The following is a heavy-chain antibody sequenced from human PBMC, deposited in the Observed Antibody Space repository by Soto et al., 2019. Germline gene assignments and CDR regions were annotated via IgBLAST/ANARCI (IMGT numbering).Heavy chain of an antibody. CDR3: ARERYPYDYYYGMDV. CDR2: ISYDGSNK. D-gene: IGHD1-1*01. CDR1: VFTFSDYD. J-gene: IGHJ6*02. Sequence: QMQLVESGGGVVQPGTSMRLSCAASVFTFSDYDMHWVRQAPGKGLEGVAVISYDGSNKYYADSVKGRFTISRDSSKNTLFLHMNSLRAEDTAVYYCARERYPYDYYYGMDVWGQGTRVAVSS. V-gene: IGHV3-30-3*01.